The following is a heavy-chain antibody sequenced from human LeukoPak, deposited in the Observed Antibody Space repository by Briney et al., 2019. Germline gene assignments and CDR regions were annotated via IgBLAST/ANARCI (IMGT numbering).Heavy chain of an antibody. J-gene: IGHJ4*02. Sequence: SETLSLTCAVYGVSFSGYYWSWIRQPPGKGLEWIGEINHSGSTNYNPSLKSRVTISVDTSKNQFSLKLSSVTAADTAVYYCARAVSNPRGRYYFDYWGQGTLVTVSS. CDR3: ARAVSNPRGRYYFDY. CDR2: INHSGST. D-gene: IGHD2-8*01. V-gene: IGHV4-34*01. CDR1: GVSFSGYY.